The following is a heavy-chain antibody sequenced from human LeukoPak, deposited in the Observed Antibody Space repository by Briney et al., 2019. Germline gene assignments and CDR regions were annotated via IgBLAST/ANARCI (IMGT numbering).Heavy chain of an antibody. Sequence: PGGSLRLSCAASGFTFSSYGLSWVRQAPGKGLEWVSAISGSGVTTYYADSVTGRSTISRDNAKNSVYLQMNSLRVEDTAVYYCARDSGRYGYYMDVWGKGTTVTVSS. CDR3: ARDSGRYGYYMDV. V-gene: IGHV3-23*01. D-gene: IGHD1-26*01. J-gene: IGHJ6*04. CDR2: ISGSGVTT. CDR1: GFTFSSYG.